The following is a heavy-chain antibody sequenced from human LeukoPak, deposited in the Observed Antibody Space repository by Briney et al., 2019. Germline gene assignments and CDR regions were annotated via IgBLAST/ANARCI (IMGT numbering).Heavy chain of an antibody. CDR3: ARTTMVRGTYYMDV. CDR2: IYYSGYT. Sequence: SETLSPTCTVSGGSISSYYWSWIRQPPGKGLEWIGYIYYSGYTNYNPSLKSRVTISVDTSKNQFSLKMRSVTAADTAVYYCARTTMVRGTYYMDVWGKGTTVTISS. CDR1: GGSISSYY. V-gene: IGHV4-59*12. D-gene: IGHD3-10*01. J-gene: IGHJ6*03.